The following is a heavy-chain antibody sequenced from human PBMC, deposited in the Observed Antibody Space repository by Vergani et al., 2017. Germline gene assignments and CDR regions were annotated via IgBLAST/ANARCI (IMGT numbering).Heavy chain of an antibody. Sequence: QVHLVESGGGVVQPGRSLRLSCVVSGFTSSYYGMHWVRQAPGKGLEWVAVISYDGTQKYYADSVKGRFTISRDNAKNSLYLQMNSLRAEDTAVYYCARDQEWSNWNDEPGFGPWGQGTLVTVSS. CDR3: ARDQEWSNWNDEPGFGP. J-gene: IGHJ5*02. V-gene: IGHV3-30*03. CDR1: GFTSSYYG. CDR2: ISYDGTQK. D-gene: IGHD1-1*01.